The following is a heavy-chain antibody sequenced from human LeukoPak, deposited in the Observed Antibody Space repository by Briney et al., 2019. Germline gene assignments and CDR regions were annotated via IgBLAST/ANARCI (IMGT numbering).Heavy chain of an antibody. V-gene: IGHV3-21*04. Sequence: GGPLRLSCAASGFTFSSYSMNWVRQAPGKGLEWVSSISSSSSYIYYADSVKGRFTISRDNAKNSLYLQMNSLRAEDMALYYCAKDTSYDILTGSFDSWGQGTLVTVSS. J-gene: IGHJ4*02. CDR3: AKDTSYDILTGSFDS. CDR1: GFTFSSYS. CDR2: ISSSSSYI. D-gene: IGHD3-9*01.